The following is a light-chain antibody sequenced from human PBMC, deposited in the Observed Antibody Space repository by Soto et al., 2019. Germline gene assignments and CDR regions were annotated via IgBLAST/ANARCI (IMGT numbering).Light chain of an antibody. J-gene: IGKJ2*01. Sequence: DIQMTQSPSTLSASVGDRVTIACRASQSIEAWLAWYQQKPGKAPKHLIYKASNLETGVPSRFSGSGSGTEFTLTISNLQPDDTATYYCQHYYAYSRAFGQGTKLEIK. CDR3: QHYYAYSRA. CDR2: KAS. V-gene: IGKV1-5*03. CDR1: QSIEAW.